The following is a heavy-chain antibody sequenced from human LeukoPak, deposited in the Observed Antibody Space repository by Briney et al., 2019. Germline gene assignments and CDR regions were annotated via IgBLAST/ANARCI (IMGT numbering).Heavy chain of an antibody. CDR1: GYSISSGYY. J-gene: IGHJ6*03. CDR3: ARHSAGKDYYYYMDV. V-gene: IGHV4-38-2*01. Sequence: SETLSLTCAVSGYSISSGYYWGWIRQPPGKGLEWIGSIYHSGSTYYNPSLKSRVTISVDTSKNQFSLKLSSVTAADTAVYYCARHSAGKDYYYYMDVWGKGTTVTASS. D-gene: IGHD1-26*01. CDR2: IYHSGST.